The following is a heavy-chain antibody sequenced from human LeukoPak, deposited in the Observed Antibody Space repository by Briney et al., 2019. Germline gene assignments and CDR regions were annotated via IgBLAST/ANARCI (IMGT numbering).Heavy chain of an antibody. CDR2: IYTSGST. D-gene: IGHD6-13*01. CDR3: AFASSWYYGQYDAFDI. J-gene: IGHJ3*02. V-gene: IGHV4-4*07. CDR1: GGSISSYY. Sequence: PSETLSLTCTVSGGSISSYYWSWIRQPAGKGLEWIGRIYTSGSTNYNPSLKSRVTMSVDTSKNQFSLKLSSVTAADTAVYYCAFASSWYYGQYDAFDIWGQGTMVTVSS.